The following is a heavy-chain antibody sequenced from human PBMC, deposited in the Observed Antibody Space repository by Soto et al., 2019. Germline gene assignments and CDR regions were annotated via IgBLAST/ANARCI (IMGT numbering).Heavy chain of an antibody. D-gene: IGHD3-22*01. CDR1: GFTFSDYY. V-gene: IGHV3-11*01. CDR3: AGSHLYYDSSGYPDY. CDR2: ISSSGSTI. J-gene: IGHJ4*02. Sequence: QVQLVESGGGLVKPGGSLRLSCAASGFTFSDYYMSWIRQAPGKGLEWVSYISSSGSTIYYADSVKGRFTIPRDNAKNSRYLQMNSLRAEDTAVYYCAGSHLYYDSSGYPDYWGQGTLVTVSS.